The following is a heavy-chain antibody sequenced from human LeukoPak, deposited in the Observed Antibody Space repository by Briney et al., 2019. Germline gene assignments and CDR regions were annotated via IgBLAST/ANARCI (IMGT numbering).Heavy chain of an antibody. D-gene: IGHD6-13*01. V-gene: IGHV4-38-2*02. CDR2: IYHSGST. J-gene: IGHJ5*02. Sequence: SETLSLTCTVSGYSISSGYYWGWIRQPPGKGLEWIGSIYHSGSTYYNPSLKSRVTISVDTSKNQFSLKLSSVTAADTAVYYCARELPAGTAGWFDPWGQGTLVTVSS. CDR3: ARELPAGTAGWFDP. CDR1: GYSISSGYY.